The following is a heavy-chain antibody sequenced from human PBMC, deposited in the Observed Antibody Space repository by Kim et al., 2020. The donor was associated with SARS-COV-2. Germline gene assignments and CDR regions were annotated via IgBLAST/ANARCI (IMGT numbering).Heavy chain of an antibody. Sequence: GGSLRLSCAASGFTFSSYGMHWVRQAPGKGLEWVAVISYDGSNKYYADSVKGRFTISRDNSKNTLYLQMNSLRAEDTAVYYCAKAHDSSGYSSFQHWGQGTLVTVSS. CDR1: GFTFSSYG. J-gene: IGHJ1*01. CDR3: AKAHDSSGYSSFQH. D-gene: IGHD3-22*01. CDR2: ISYDGSNK. V-gene: IGHV3-30*18.